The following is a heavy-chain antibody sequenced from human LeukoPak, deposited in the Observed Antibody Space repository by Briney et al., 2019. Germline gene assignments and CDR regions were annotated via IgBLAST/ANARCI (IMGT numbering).Heavy chain of an antibody. V-gene: IGHV1-2*02. CDR2: INPNSGGT. J-gene: IGHJ4*02. CDR1: GYTFTGYY. Sequence: ASVKVSCKASGYTFTGYYMHWVRQAPGQGLEWMGWINPNSGGTNYAQKFQGGVTMTRDTSISTAYMELSRLRSDDTAVYYCARRSYCSSTSCRTSFDYWGQGTLVTVSS. D-gene: IGHD2-2*01. CDR3: ARRSYCSSTSCRTSFDY.